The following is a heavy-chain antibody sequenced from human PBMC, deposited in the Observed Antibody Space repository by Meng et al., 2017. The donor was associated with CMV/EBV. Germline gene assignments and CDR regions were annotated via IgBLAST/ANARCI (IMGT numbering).Heavy chain of an antibody. J-gene: IGHJ4*02. Sequence: QTTFQESGPTLVKPTQTLTLTCTFSGFTLSTIGVGVGWIRQPPGKALEWLALIYWDDDKRYSPSLKSRLTITKDTSKNQVVLTMTNMDPVDTATYYCARIAAAGRFDYWGQGTLVTVSS. D-gene: IGHD6-13*01. CDR1: GFTLSTIGVG. CDR3: ARIAAAGRFDY. CDR2: IYWDDDK. V-gene: IGHV2-5*02.